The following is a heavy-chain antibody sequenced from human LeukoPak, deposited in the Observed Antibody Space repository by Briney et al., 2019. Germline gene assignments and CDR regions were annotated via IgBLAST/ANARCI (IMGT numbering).Heavy chain of an antibody. V-gene: IGHV3-30-3*01. CDR2: ISYDGSNK. J-gene: IGHJ4*02. Sequence: GRSLRLSCAASGFTFSSYAMHWVRQAPGKGLEWVAVISYDGSNKYYADSVKGRFTISRDNSKNTLYLQMNSLRAEDTALYYCARAKYDFWSGYYTGIGSYWGQGTLVTVSS. CDR3: ARAKYDFWSGYYTGIGSY. CDR1: GFTFSSYA. D-gene: IGHD3-3*01.